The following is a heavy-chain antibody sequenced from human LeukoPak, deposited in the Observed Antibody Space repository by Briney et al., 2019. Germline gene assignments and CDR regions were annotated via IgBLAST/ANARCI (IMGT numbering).Heavy chain of an antibody. CDR1: GFSFSDYS. CDR2: ITSSSSVI. CDR3: ARVSRLHWYFDL. D-gene: IGHD3-16*02. J-gene: IGHJ2*01. Sequence: GGSLRLSCAASGFSFSDYSMDWVRQAPGKGLEWLSYITSSSSVIYYADSVKGRFTVSRDNAMNSLYLQMNSLRAEDTAVCCARVSRLHWYFDLWGRGTLVTVSS. V-gene: IGHV3-48*01.